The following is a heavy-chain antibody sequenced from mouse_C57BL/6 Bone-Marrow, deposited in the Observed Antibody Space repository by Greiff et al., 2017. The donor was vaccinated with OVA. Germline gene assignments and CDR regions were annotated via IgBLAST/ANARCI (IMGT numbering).Heavy chain of an antibody. CDR2: INPYNGGT. D-gene: IGHD1-1*01. V-gene: IGHV1-19*01. J-gene: IGHJ4*01. Sequence: EVQLQQSGPVLVKPGASVTMSCKASGYTFTDYYMNWVKQSHGKSLEWIGVINPYNGGTSYNQTFKGKATLTVDKSSSTAYMELNSLTSEDSAVYYCARDTTVVAMDYWGQGTSVTVSS. CDR3: ARDTTVVAMDY. CDR1: GYTFTDYY.